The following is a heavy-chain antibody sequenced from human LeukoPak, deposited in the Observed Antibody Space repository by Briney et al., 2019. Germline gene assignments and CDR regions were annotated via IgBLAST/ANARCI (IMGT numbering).Heavy chain of an antibody. CDR1: GGSISSYY. D-gene: IGHD2-21*01. Sequence: SETLSLTCTVSGGSISSYYWNWIRQPPGKGLEWIGYIYYSGSTNYNPSPKSRVTISVDTSTNQVALKLSSVTAADTAVYYWSRDSPKIRWGFHTGGQGTLDTVSS. CDR3: SRDSPKIRWGFHT. J-gene: IGHJ4*02. CDR2: IYYSGST. V-gene: IGHV4-59*01.